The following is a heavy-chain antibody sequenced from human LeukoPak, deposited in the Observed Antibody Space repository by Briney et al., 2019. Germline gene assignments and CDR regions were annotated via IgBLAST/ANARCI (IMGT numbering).Heavy chain of an antibody. Sequence: ASETLSLTCTVSGGSISSGSYYWSWIRQHPGKGLEWIGYIYYSGSAYYNPSPKSRVTISVDTSENQFSLKLSSVTAADTAVYYCARVNYGSATKEDYWGQGTLVTVSS. D-gene: IGHD3-10*01. CDR2: IYYSGSA. V-gene: IGHV4-31*03. J-gene: IGHJ4*02. CDR3: ARVNYGSATKEDY. CDR1: GGSISSGSYY.